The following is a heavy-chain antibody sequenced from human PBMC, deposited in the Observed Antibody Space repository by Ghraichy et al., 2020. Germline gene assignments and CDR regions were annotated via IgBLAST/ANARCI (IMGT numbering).Heavy chain of an antibody. J-gene: IGHJ4*02. CDR3: ARDSGVGYSGYDSSY. Sequence: LTCAASGFTFSSYSMNWVRQAPGKGLEWVSSISSSSSYIYYADSVKGRFTISRDNAKNSLYLQMNSLRAEDTAVYYCARDSGVGYSGYDSSYWGQGTLVTVSS. CDR2: ISSSSSYI. D-gene: IGHD5-12*01. V-gene: IGHV3-21*01. CDR1: GFTFSSYS.